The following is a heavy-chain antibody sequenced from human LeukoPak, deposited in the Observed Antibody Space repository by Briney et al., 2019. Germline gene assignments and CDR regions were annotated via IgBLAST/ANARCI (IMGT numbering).Heavy chain of an antibody. V-gene: IGHV4-59*01. CDR3: ATAVLTVTMGGFDY. D-gene: IGHD4-17*01. Sequence: SETLSLTCTVSGGSISSYYWSWIRQPPGKGREWIGYISYSGSTNYNPSLKRRVTITVDPSNNQFSLKLSSVTAADTAVYYCATAVLTVTMGGFDYWGQGTLDTVSS. CDR2: ISYSGST. CDR1: GGSISSYY. J-gene: IGHJ4*02.